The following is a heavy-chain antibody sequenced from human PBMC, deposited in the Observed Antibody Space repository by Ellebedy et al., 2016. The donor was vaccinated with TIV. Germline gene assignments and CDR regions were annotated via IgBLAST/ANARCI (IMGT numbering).Heavy chain of an antibody. J-gene: IGHJ3*02. CDR3: ARGKYYYDSSGLDTFDI. CDR1: GDSMRNYY. CDR2: IYYRGSS. Sequence: SETLSLXCTVSGDSMRNYYWNWIRQPPGKGLEWIGYIYYRGSSNYNPSLKTRVTISLDTSKNQFSLKLSSVAAADTAVYYCARGKYYYDSSGLDTFDIWGQGTMVTVSS. V-gene: IGHV4-59*01. D-gene: IGHD3-22*01.